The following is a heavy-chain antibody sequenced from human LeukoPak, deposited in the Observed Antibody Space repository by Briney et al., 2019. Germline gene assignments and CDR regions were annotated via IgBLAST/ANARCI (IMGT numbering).Heavy chain of an antibody. CDR2: IYSGGST. V-gene: IGHV3-66*02. CDR3: ASSNYDVTPYYFDC. CDR1: GFTVSSNY. Sequence: GRSLRLSYAASGFTVSSNYMSWVRQAPGKGLEWVSVIYSGGSTYYADSVKVRFTISRDNSKNTLYLQMNSLRAEDTAVYYCASSNYDVTPYYFDCWGQGTLVTVSS. J-gene: IGHJ4*02. D-gene: IGHD4-11*01.